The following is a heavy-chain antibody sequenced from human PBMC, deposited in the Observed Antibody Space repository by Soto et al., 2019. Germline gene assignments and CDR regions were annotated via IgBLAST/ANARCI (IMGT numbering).Heavy chain of an antibody. V-gene: IGHV4-4*02. Sequence: QVQLQESGPGLVKPSETLSLTCTVSSDSIAGENWWSWVRQPPGMGLEWIGEIFHTGGTNYNPSPKSRVTMEVDKSKNPFSLKLISATAADTAVYYCARVFSSGSGWMYYFDFWGQGTLVSVSS. CDR2: IFHTGGT. J-gene: IGHJ4*02. CDR1: SDSIAGENW. D-gene: IGHD6-25*01. CDR3: ARVFSSGSGWMYYFDF.